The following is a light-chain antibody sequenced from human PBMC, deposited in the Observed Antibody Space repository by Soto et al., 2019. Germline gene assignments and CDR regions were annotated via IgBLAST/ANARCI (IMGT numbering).Light chain of an antibody. CDR3: QHYGRSPQIT. J-gene: IGKJ5*01. Sequence: EVVLTQSPGTLSLSPGERATLSCRASQSVSATYIAWYQQKSGQAPRLILYGSSSRATGVPDRFSGSGSGTDFSLTISRLEPEDFAVYYCQHYGRSPQITFGQGTRLEIK. CDR2: GSS. V-gene: IGKV3-20*01. CDR1: QSVSATY.